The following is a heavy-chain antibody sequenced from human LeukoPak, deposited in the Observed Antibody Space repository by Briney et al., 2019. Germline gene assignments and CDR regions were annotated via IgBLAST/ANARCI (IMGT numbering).Heavy chain of an antibody. CDR3: ARVQYYYGSGSQAIDY. Sequence: KPGGSLRLSCAASGFTFSSYSMNWVRQAPGKGLEWVSSISSSSSYIYYADSVKGRFTISRDNAKNSLYLQMNSLRAEDTAVYYCARVQYYYGSGSQAIDYWGQGTLVTVSS. CDR1: GFTFSSYS. J-gene: IGHJ4*02. D-gene: IGHD3-10*01. CDR2: ISSSSSYI. V-gene: IGHV3-21*01.